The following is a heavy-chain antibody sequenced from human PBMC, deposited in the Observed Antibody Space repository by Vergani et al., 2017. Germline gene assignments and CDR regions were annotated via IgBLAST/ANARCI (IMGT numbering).Heavy chain of an antibody. CDR2: ISPDGFST. Sequence: QVQLVQSGAEVGKPGASVKISCKASGYTFTAYYIHWVRQAPEQGLEWVGVISPDGFSTFYAQKFQGRVTITRDTSTSTVYVEVTSLRSDDTAVYYCARDRSPGGTIFGVVPYYMDVWGKGTTVTVSS. D-gene: IGHD3-3*01. CDR1: GYTFTAYY. CDR3: ARDRSPGGTIFGVVPYYMDV. V-gene: IGHV1-46*01. J-gene: IGHJ6*03.